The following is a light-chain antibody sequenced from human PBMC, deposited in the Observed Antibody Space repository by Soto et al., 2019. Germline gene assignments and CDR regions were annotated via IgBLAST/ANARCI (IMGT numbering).Light chain of an antibody. V-gene: IGLV2-14*01. J-gene: IGLJ1*01. CDR1: TSDVGGYNY. CDR2: EVT. CDR3: GSYTGSITYV. Sequence: QSVLTQPASVSVSLGQSITVSCTGTTSDVGGYNYVSWYQQHPGKAPILMIYEVTNRPSGVSNRFSGSKSGNTASLTISGLQVEDEAEYFCGSYTGSITYVFGTGTKSPS.